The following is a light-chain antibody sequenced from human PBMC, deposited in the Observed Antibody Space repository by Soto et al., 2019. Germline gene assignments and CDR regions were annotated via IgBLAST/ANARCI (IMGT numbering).Light chain of an antibody. Sequence: QYVLTQPASASATPGQGVTISCSGSRSNIGSIPVQWYQQLPGTAPKLLIYSNNQRPSGLPDRFSGSKSGTSASLAIGGLQSEDEADYYRATWDDSLYGPVFGGGTKLTVL. J-gene: IGLJ2*01. CDR1: RSNIGSIP. V-gene: IGLV1-44*01. CDR3: ATWDDSLYGPV. CDR2: SNN.